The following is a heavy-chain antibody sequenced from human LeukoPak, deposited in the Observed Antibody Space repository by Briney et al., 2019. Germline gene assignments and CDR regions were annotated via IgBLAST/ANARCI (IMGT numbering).Heavy chain of an antibody. D-gene: IGHD4-17*01. Sequence: GGALRLSCAASGFTFSGCWMSWGRQAPGKGLEWVANIKQDGSEKNYMDSVKGRYTISRDNTKNSLYLQMNSLRAEDTAVYYGARDDYGDYDCFDFCGRGNLVTVSS. CDR3: ARDDYGDYDCFDF. J-gene: IGHJ4*02. V-gene: IGHV3-7*01. CDR1: GFTFSGCW. CDR2: IKQDGSEK.